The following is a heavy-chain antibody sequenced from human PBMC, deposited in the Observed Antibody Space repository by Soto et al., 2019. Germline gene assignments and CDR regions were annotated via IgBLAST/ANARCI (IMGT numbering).Heavy chain of an antibody. V-gene: IGHV3-74*01. Sequence: GGSLRLSCAASGFTFSSYWMHWVRQAPGKGLVWVSRINSGGSSTSYADSVKGRFTISRDNAKNTLYLQMNSLRAEDTAVYYCARDRRSYDFWATRYYGMDVWGQGTTVTVSS. CDR2: INSGGSST. CDR1: GFTFSSYW. J-gene: IGHJ6*02. CDR3: ARDRRSYDFWATRYYGMDV. D-gene: IGHD3-3*01.